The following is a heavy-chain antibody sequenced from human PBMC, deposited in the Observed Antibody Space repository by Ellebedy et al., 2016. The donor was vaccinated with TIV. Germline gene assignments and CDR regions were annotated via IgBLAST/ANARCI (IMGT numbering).Heavy chain of an antibody. J-gene: IGHJ4*02. Sequence: GESLKISXAASGFTFSSYAMSWVRQAPGKGLEWVSAISGSGGSTYYADSVKGRFTISRDNSKNTLYLQMNSLRAEDTAVYYCASKGAAAVPFDYWGQGTLVTVSS. CDR2: ISGSGGST. CDR3: ASKGAAAVPFDY. D-gene: IGHD6-13*01. V-gene: IGHV3-23*01. CDR1: GFTFSSYA.